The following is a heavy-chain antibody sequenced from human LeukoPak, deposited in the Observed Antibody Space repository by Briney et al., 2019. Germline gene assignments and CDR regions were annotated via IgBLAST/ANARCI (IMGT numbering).Heavy chain of an antibody. CDR2: ISADSGDT. D-gene: IGHD3-16*01. Sequence: GASVKVSCKASGYTFIRYGISCVRQAPGQGLEWMGWISADSGDTRYAQNLQGRVTMTTDTSTRTAYMELRSLRSDDTAVYYCARDWATGYNWFDPWGQGTLVIVSS. V-gene: IGHV1-18*01. J-gene: IGHJ5*02. CDR1: GYTFIRYG. CDR3: ARDWATGYNWFDP.